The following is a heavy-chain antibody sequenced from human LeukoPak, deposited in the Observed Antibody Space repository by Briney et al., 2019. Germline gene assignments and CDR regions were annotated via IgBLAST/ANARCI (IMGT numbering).Heavy chain of an antibody. Sequence: PSETLSLTCTVSGGSISSSSYYGGWIRQPPGKGLEWIGSIYYSGSTYYNPSLKSRVTISVDTSKNQFSLKLSSVTAADTAVYYCARRGLRIAAAGTFDYWGQGTLVTVSS. CDR3: ARRGLRIAAAGTFDY. CDR1: GGSISSSSYY. D-gene: IGHD6-13*01. V-gene: IGHV4-39*01. J-gene: IGHJ4*02. CDR2: IYYSGST.